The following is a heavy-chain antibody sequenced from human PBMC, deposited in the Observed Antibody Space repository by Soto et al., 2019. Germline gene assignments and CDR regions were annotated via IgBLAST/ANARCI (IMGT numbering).Heavy chain of an antibody. V-gene: IGHV1-69*13. CDR3: ARVVAPYYYDSSGYYLAY. J-gene: IGHJ4*02. D-gene: IGHD3-22*01. CDR2: IIPIFGTA. Sequence: GASVKVSCKASGGTFSSYAISWVRQAPGQGLEWMGGIIPIFGTANYAQKFQGRVTITADESTSTAYMELSSLRSEDTAVYYCARVVAPYYYDSSGYYLAYGGQGTLVTVSS. CDR1: GGTFSSYA.